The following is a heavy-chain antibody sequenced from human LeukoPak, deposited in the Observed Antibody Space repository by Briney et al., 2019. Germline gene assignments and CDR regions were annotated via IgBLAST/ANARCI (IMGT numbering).Heavy chain of an antibody. CDR1: GFTFSSYR. D-gene: IGHD5-12*01. Sequence: GGSLRLSCAASGFTFSSYRMNWVRQAPGKGLEWVSSISSSSSYIYYAGSVKGRFTISRDNAKNSLYLQMNSLRAEDTAVYYCARERAYSGYEFDYWGQGTLVTVSS. CDR3: ARERAYSGYEFDY. V-gene: IGHV3-21*01. J-gene: IGHJ4*02. CDR2: ISSSSSYI.